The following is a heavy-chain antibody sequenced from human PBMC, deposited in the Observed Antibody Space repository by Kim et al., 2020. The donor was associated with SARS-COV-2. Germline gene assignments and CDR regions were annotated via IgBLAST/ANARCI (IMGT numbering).Heavy chain of an antibody. J-gene: IGHJ6*02. V-gene: IGHV1-18*01. CDR3: AREGAITIFGVVIMGYYYYGMDV. CDR2: ISAYNGNT. CDR1: GYTFTNFG. D-gene: IGHD3-3*01. Sequence: ASVKVSCKASGYTFTNFGFSWVRQAPGQGLEWMGWISAYNGNTKYAQKLQGRVTMTTDTSTSTDYMELRSLRSDDTAVYYCAREGAITIFGVVIMGYYYYGMDVWGQETTVTVSS.